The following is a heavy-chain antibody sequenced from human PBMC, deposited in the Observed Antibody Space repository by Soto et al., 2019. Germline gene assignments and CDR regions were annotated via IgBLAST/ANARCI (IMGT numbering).Heavy chain of an antibody. D-gene: IGHD1-26*01. CDR1: GYTFNSFY. V-gene: IGHV1-46*02. CDR3: ARRAIVGGTFDF. Sequence: QVQLVQSGAEVKKPGASVKVSCLTSGYTFNSFYIHWVRQTPGQGFEWLGIINPSGGHTTYAQSGQDRLALTRDTSTRTVYMERSSLTSEDTAVYYCARRAIVGGTFDFWGQGTLVTVSS. J-gene: IGHJ4*02. CDR2: INPSGGHT.